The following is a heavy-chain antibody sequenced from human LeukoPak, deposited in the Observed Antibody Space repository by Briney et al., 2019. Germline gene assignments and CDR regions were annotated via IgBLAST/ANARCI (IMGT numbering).Heavy chain of an antibody. Sequence: SETLSLTCTVSGGSISSYYWSWIRQPPGKGLEWIGYIYYSGSTNYNPSLKSRVTISVDTSKNQFSLKLSSVTAADTAVYYCARGGTGSYYKEDRWFDPWGQGTLVTVSS. CDR3: ARGGTGSYYKEDRWFDP. J-gene: IGHJ5*02. CDR2: IYYSGST. CDR1: GGSISSYY. D-gene: IGHD3-10*01. V-gene: IGHV4-59*01.